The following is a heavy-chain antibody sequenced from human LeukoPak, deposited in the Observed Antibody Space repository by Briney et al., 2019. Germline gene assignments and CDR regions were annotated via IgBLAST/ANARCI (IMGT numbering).Heavy chain of an antibody. V-gene: IGHV3-21*01. Sequence: PGGSLRLSCAASGFTFSSYGMNWVRQAPGKGLEWVSSISSSSSYIYYADSVKGRFTISRDNAKNSLYLQMNSLRAEDTAVYYCARRGYYYDSSGYSYWGQGTLVTVSS. J-gene: IGHJ4*02. CDR2: ISSSSSYI. CDR3: ARRGYYYDSSGYSY. D-gene: IGHD3-22*01. CDR1: GFTFSSYG.